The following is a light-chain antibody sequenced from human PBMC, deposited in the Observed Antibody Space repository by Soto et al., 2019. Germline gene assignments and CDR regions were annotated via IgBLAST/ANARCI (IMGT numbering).Light chain of an antibody. V-gene: IGKV3-20*01. CDR2: AAS. CDR3: QQYGSSPL. J-gene: IGKJ5*01. Sequence: ETVLTQSPATLSLSPGERATLSCRDSQSVSRYLAWYQQKPGQAPRLLISAASSRATGIPDRFSGSGSGTDFTLTISRLEPEDFAVYYCQQYGSSPLFGQGTRLEI. CDR1: QSVSRY.